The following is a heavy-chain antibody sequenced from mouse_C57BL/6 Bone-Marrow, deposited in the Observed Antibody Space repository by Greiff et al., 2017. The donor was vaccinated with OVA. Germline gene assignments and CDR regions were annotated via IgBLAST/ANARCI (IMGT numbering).Heavy chain of an antibody. J-gene: IGHJ2*01. CDR1: GYTFTSYW. CDR2: IDPSDSYT. Sequence: QVQLQQPGAELVKPGASVKLSCKASGYTFTSYWMQWVKQRPGQGLEWIGEIDPSDSYTNYNQKFKGKATLTVDTSSSTAYMQLSSLTSEDSAVYYCARSVTYYINYEYYFDYWGQGTTLTVSS. D-gene: IGHD2-5*01. V-gene: IGHV1-50*01. CDR3: ARSVTYYINYEYYFDY.